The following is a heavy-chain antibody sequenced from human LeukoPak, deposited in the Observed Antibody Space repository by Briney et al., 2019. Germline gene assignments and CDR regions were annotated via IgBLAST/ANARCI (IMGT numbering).Heavy chain of an antibody. J-gene: IGHJ4*02. CDR2: IRYDGTNK. V-gene: IGHV3-30*02. CDR3: AKDAVYYDNSGYYYFDY. CDR1: GFTFSSYG. Sequence: GGSLRLSCAASGFTFSSYGMHWVRQAPGKGLEWVAFIRYDGTNKYYADSVKGRFTISRDNSNNTLYLQMNSLRAADTAVYYCAKDAVYYDNSGYYYFDYWGQGTLVTVSS. D-gene: IGHD3-22*01.